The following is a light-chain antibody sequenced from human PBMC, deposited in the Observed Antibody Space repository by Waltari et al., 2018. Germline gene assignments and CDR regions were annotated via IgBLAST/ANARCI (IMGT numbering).Light chain of an antibody. Sequence: IQLTQSPSSLSASVGDRVTITCRASQGISSYLAWYQQKPGKAPKLLIYAGSTLLNGVPSRFSGGGFGTDFTLTISSLQPEDFATYYCQQVNSYPFTFDPGTTVDIK. CDR1: QGISSY. CDR3: QQVNSYPFT. J-gene: IGKJ3*01. CDR2: AGS. V-gene: IGKV1-9*01.